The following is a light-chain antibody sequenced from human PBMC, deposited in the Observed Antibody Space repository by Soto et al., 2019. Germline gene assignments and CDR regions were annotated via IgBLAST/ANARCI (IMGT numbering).Light chain of an antibody. CDR1: SRDIGDYNW. V-gene: IGLV2-8*01. CDR2: EVN. CDR3: TSYAGANTLL. Sequence: QSVLTQPPSASGSPGQSVTVSCTGTSRDIGDYNWVSWYQQHPGKAPKLIIFEVNKRPSGVPDRFSGSKSGSTASLTVSGLQAEDEADYYCTSYAGANTLLFGGGTKLTVL. J-gene: IGLJ2*01.